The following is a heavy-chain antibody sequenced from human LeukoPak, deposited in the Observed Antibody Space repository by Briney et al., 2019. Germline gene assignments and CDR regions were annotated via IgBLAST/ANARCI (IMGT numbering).Heavy chain of an antibody. CDR3: ARNGSWELPDD. D-gene: IGHD1-26*01. J-gene: IGHJ4*02. Sequence: ASVKVSCKASGHTFTSCGITWVRQAPGQGLEWMGWISGYNGNTKYAQKLQGRVTMTTDTSTSTAYMELRSLRFDDTAVYYCARNGSWELPDDWGQGTLVTVSS. CDR2: ISGYNGNT. V-gene: IGHV1-18*01. CDR1: GHTFTSCG.